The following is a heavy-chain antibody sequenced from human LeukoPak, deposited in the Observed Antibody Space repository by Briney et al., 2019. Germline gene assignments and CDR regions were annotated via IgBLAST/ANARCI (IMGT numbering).Heavy chain of an antibody. D-gene: IGHD3-10*01. V-gene: IGHV4-4*02. CDR3: ARTYGSEHHYYYYYMDV. CDR1: GGSISSSNW. CDR2: IYHSGST. Sequence: SETLSLTCAVSGGSISSSNWWSWVRQPPGKGLEWIGEIYHSGSTNYNPSLKSRVTISVDKSKNQFSLKLSSVTAADTAVYYCARTYGSEHHYYYYYMDVWGKGTTVTVSS. J-gene: IGHJ6*03.